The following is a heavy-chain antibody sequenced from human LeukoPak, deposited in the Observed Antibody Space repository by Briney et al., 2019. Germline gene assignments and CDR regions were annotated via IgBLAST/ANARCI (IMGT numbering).Heavy chain of an antibody. CDR3: ARDMGRGGYYDSSGYHI. D-gene: IGHD3-22*01. Sequence: SETLSLTRTVSGGSISSYYWSWIRQPPGKGLEWIGYIYYSGSTNYNPSLKSRVTISVGTSKNQFSLKLSSVTAADTAVYYCARDMGRGGYYDSSGYHIWGQGTMVTVSS. CDR2: IYYSGST. J-gene: IGHJ3*02. V-gene: IGHV4-59*01. CDR1: GGSISSYY.